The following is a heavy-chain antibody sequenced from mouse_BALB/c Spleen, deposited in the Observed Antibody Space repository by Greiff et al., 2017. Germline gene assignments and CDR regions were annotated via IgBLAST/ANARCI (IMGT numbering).Heavy chain of an antibody. Sequence: VQLQQPGAELVMPGASVKMSCKASGYTFTDYWMHWVKQRPGQGLEWIGAIDTSDSYTSYNQKFKGKATLTVDESSSTAYMQLSSLTSEDSAVYYCARHGSSLYYFDYWGQGTTLTVSS. CDR3: ARHGSSLYYFDY. J-gene: IGHJ2*01. D-gene: IGHD1-1*01. CDR1: GYTFTDYW. CDR2: IDTSDSYT. V-gene: IGHV1-69*01.